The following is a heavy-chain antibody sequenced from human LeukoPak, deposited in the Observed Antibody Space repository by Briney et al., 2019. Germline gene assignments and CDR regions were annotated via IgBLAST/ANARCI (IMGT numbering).Heavy chain of an antibody. J-gene: IGHJ5*02. CDR2: IKQDGSEK. D-gene: IGHD3-10*01. CDR1: GFTFSSYW. CDR3: ARDSGRRPLWFGELFSWFDP. V-gene: IGHV3-7*01. Sequence: PGGSLRLSCAASGFTFSSYWMSWVRQAPGKGLEWVANIKQDGSEKYYVDPVKGRFTISRDNAKNSLYLQMNSLRAEDTAVYYCARDSGRRPLWFGELFSWFDPWGQGTLVTVSS.